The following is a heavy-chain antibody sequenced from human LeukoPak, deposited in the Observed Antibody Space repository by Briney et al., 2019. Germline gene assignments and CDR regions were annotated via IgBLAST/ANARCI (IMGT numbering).Heavy chain of an antibody. V-gene: IGHV4-34*01. Sequence: SETLSLTCAVSGGSFSGYYWSWIRQPPGKGLEWIGEINHSGSTNYNPSLKSRVTISVDTSKNQFSLKLRSVTAADTAVYYCARGTYYYDTSGYYYVVKNRYYFDYWGQGTLVTVSS. CDR2: INHSGST. D-gene: IGHD3-22*01. CDR1: GGSFSGYY. J-gene: IGHJ4*02. CDR3: ARGTYYYDTSGYYYVVKNRYYFDY.